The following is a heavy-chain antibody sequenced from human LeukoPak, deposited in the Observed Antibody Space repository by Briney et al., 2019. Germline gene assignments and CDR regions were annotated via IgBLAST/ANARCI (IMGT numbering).Heavy chain of an antibody. D-gene: IGHD2-21*02. Sequence: GASVKVSCKASGGTFSSHAISWVRQAPGQGLEWMGRIIPILGIANYAQKFQGRVTITADKSTSTAYMELSSLRSEDTAVYYCARAGGVTDYFDYWGQGTPVTVSS. CDR3: ARAGGVTDYFDY. V-gene: IGHV1-69*04. CDR1: GGTFSSHA. CDR2: IIPILGIA. J-gene: IGHJ4*02.